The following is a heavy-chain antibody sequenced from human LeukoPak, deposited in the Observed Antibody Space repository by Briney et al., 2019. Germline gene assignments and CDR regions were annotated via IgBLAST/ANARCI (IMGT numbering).Heavy chain of an antibody. CDR1: GGSISSSSYY. Sequence: PSETLSLTCTVSGGSISSSSYYWGRIRQPPGKGLEWIGYIYYSGITNYNPSLKSRVTIFVDTSKNQFSLKLSSVTAADTAVYYCARSEYYYDSSGFDYWGQGTLVTVSS. J-gene: IGHJ4*02. D-gene: IGHD3-22*01. V-gene: IGHV4-61*05. CDR2: IYYSGIT. CDR3: ARSEYYYDSSGFDY.